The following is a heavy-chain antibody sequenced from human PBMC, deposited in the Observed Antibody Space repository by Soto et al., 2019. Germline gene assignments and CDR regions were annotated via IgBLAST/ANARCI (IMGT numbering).Heavy chain of an antibody. V-gene: IGHV4-39*01. CDR1: GGSISSSSYY. CDR3: ASRRYSSSWSSF. Sequence: QLQLQESGPGLVKPSETLSLTCTVSGGSISSSSYYWGWIRQPPGEGLEWIGSIYYSGSTYYNPSLKSRVTISVDTSKNQFSLKLSSVTAADTAVYYCASRRYSSSWSSFWGQGTLVTVSS. CDR2: IYYSGST. D-gene: IGHD6-13*01. J-gene: IGHJ4*02.